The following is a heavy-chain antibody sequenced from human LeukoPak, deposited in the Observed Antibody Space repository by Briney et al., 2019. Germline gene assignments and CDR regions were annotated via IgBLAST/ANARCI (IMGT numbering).Heavy chain of an antibody. CDR2: IYSGGST. J-gene: IGHJ4*02. V-gene: IGHV3-53*01. CDR1: GFTVSNNY. Sequence: QAGGSLRLSCTASGFTVSNNYVNWVRQAPGKGLEWVSVIYSGGSTYYADSVKGRFTISRDNSKNTLYLQMNSLRAEDTAVYYCAKDTRYSGSYYFVFDYWGQGTLVTVSS. D-gene: IGHD1-26*01. CDR3: AKDTRYSGSYYFVFDY.